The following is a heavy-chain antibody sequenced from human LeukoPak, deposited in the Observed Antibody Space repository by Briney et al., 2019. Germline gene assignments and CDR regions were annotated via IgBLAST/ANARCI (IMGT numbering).Heavy chain of an antibody. D-gene: IGHD1-7*01. Sequence: ASVKVSCKASGGTFSSYAISWVRQAPGQGLEWMGGIIPIFGTANYAQKFQGRVTITTDESTSTAYMELSSLRSEDTAVYYCARVSTGTTGWLDPWGQGTLVTVSS. CDR3: ARVSTGTTGWLDP. CDR1: GGTFSSYA. J-gene: IGHJ5*02. CDR2: IIPIFGTA. V-gene: IGHV1-69*05.